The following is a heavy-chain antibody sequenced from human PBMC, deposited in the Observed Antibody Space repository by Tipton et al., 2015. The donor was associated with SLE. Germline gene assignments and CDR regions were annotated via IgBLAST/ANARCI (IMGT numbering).Heavy chain of an antibody. D-gene: IGHD2-15*01. CDR2: IYYSGST. V-gene: IGHV4-59*12. Sequence: TLSLTCTVSGGSISSYYWSWIRQPPGKGLEWIGYIYYSGSTYYNPSLKSRVTISVDTSRNQLSLKLSSVTAADTAVYYCARGLLGRRSGGIRDYWGQGTLVTVSS. CDR1: GGSISSYY. J-gene: IGHJ4*02. CDR3: ARGLLGRRSGGIRDY.